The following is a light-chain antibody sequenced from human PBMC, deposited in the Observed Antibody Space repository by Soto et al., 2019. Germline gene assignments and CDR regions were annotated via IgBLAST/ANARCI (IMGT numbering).Light chain of an antibody. CDR1: QSVSSSY. V-gene: IGKV3-20*01. J-gene: IGKJ4*01. Sequence: EIVLTQSPGTLSLSPGERATLSCRASQSVSSSYLAWYQQKPGQAPSLLIYGASSRATGIPDRFSGSGSGTDFTLTISRLEPEGFAVYYCQQYGSSPPRLTFGGGTKVEIK. CDR3: QQYGSSPPRLT. CDR2: GAS.